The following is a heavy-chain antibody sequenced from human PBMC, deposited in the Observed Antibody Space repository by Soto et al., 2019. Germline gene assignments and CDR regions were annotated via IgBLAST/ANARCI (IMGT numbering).Heavy chain of an antibody. CDR3: PRPRGAMCTFGGVI. J-gene: IGHJ4*02. D-gene: IGHD3-16*01. Sequence: PAGSLSLSCAASGFTFRSYGMNWVRQTPGKGLAWVSSISSSSSYISYADSVNGRFTISRDNAKNSLYLQMTSLRSADTAVYYCPRPRGAMCTFGGVIWGQGTLVTVSS. CDR1: GFTFRSYG. V-gene: IGHV3-21*01. CDR2: ISSSSSYI.